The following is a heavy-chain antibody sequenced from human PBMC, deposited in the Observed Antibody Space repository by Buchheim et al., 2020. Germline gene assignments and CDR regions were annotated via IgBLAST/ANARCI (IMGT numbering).Heavy chain of an antibody. CDR2: ISSTSSYI. J-gene: IGHJ2*01. CDR3: ARSDSSSWFRYWYFDL. CDR1: GFSFNTYT. V-gene: IGHV3-21*02. D-gene: IGHD6-13*01. Sequence: EVQLVESGGGLVKPGGSLRLSCAASGFSFNTYTMNWVRQTPGKGLEWVSGISSTSSYIYYADSVKGRFTISRDNARNSLYLQMNSLRAEDTAVYYCARSDSSSWFRYWYFDLWGRGTL.